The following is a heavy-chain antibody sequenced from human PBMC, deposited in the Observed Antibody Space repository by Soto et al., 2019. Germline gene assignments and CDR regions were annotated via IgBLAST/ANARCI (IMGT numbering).Heavy chain of an antibody. V-gene: IGHV3-33*01. CDR3: ARDRWFGELSTFYFDH. Sequence: GGSLRLSCEASGFTFSSYAIHWVRQAPDTGLEWVAVIWYDGTKKYYSDSVRGRFTISRDDSKNTVYLQMNNLGADDTAVYYCARDRWFGELSTFYFDHWGQGTQVTVSS. J-gene: IGHJ4*02. CDR2: IWYDGTKK. D-gene: IGHD3-10*01. CDR1: GFTFSSYA.